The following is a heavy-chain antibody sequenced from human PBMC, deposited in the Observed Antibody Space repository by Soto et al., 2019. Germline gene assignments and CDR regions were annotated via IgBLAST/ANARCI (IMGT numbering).Heavy chain of an antibody. V-gene: IGHV4-59*08. J-gene: IGHJ1*01. CDR1: GGSISSYY. Sequence: QVQLQESGPGLVKPSETLSLTCTVSGGSISSYYWSWIRQPPGKGLEWIGYIYYSGSTNYNPSLKSRVTISVDTSKNQFSLKLSSVTAADTAVYYCARSTLWFGELSQYFQHWGQGTLVTVSS. CDR3: ARSTLWFGELSQYFQH. D-gene: IGHD3-10*01. CDR2: IYYSGST.